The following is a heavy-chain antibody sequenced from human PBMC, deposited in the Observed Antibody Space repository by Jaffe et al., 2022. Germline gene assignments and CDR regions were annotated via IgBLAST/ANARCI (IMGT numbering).Heavy chain of an antibody. CDR1: GGSVSSGSYY. Sequence: QVQLQESGPGLVKPSETLSLTCTVSGGSVSSGSYYWSWIRQPPGKGLEWIGYIYYSGSTNYNPSLKSRVTISVDTSKNQFSLKLSSVTAADTAVYYCARSLGEWLRKIKVPFDLWGRGTLVTVSS. CDR2: IYYSGST. D-gene: IGHD5-12*01. V-gene: IGHV4-61*01. CDR3: ARSLGEWLRKIKVPFDL. J-gene: IGHJ2*01.